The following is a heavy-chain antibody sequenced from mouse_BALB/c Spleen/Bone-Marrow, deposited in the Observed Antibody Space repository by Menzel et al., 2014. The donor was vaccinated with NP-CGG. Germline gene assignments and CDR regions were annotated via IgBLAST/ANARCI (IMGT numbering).Heavy chain of an antibody. D-gene: IGHD1-1*01. CDR2: IDPANGNT. CDR3: APYYYGSSLFAY. CDR1: GFNIKDTY. Sequence: VTLKECGAELVKPGASVKLSCTASGFNIKDTYMHWVKQRPEQGLEWIGRIDPANGNTKYDPKFQGKATITADTSSNSAYLQLSSLTSEDTAVYYCAPYYYGSSLFAYWGQGTLVTVSA. V-gene: IGHV14-3*02. J-gene: IGHJ3*01.